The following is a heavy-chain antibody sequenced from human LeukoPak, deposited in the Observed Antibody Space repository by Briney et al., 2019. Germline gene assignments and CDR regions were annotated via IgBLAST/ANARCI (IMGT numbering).Heavy chain of an antibody. V-gene: IGHV1-69*04. CDR3: ARGRGVEKYYFDY. J-gene: IGHJ4*02. D-gene: IGHD3-16*01. CDR2: IIPILGIA. CDR1: GGTFSSYA. Sequence: SVKVSCKASGGTFSSYAISWVRQAPGQGLEWMGRIIPILGIANYAQKFQGRVTITADKSTSTAYMELSSLRSEDTAVYYCARGRGVEKYYFDYWGQGTLVTVSS.